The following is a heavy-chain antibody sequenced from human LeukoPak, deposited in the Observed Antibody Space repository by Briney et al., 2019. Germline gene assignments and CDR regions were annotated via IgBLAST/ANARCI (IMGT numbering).Heavy chain of an antibody. V-gene: IGHV4-4*07. CDR1: GGSISSYY. CDR2: ISSSGST. CDR3: ATARGDY. J-gene: IGHJ4*02. Sequence: SETLSLTCTVSGGSISSYYWSWIRHPAGKGLEWIGRISSSGSTHYAPSLRSRVTMSVDTSTKQFSLKLSSVTAADTAVYYCATARGDYWGQGTLVTVSS.